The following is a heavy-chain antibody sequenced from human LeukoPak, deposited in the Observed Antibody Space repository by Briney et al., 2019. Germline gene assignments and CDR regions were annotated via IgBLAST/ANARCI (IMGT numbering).Heavy chain of an antibody. V-gene: IGHV3-23*01. D-gene: IGHD6-19*01. J-gene: IGHJ4*02. CDR2: ITGGGTNT. Sequence: GGSLRLSCAASGFSFSSYSMSWVRQAPGKGLEWVSAITGGGTNTAYADSVKGRFTISRDNSKNTVYLQMNSLRAEDTAMYYCAKRGSSFSFDYWGQGSLVTVSS. CDR3: AKRGSSFSFDY. CDR1: GFSFSSYS.